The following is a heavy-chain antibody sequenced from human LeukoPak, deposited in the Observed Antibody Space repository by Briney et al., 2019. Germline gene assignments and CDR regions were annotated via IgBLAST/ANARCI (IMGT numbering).Heavy chain of an antibody. CDR1: GGSVSSGSYY. CDR3: ASGYYYGSGSYGYYYGMDV. J-gene: IGHJ6*02. CDR2: IYYSGST. Sequence: SETLSLTCTVSGGSVSSGSYYWSWIRQPPGQGLEWIGYIYYSGSTNYNPSLKSRVTISVDTSKNQFSLKLSSVTAADTAVYYCASGYYYGSGSYGYYYGMDVWGQGTTVTVSS. D-gene: IGHD3-10*01. V-gene: IGHV4-61*01.